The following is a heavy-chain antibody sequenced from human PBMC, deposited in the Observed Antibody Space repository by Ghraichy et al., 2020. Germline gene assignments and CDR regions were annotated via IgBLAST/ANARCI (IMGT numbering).Heavy chain of an antibody. Sequence: GGSLRLSCAASGFTFNTYAINWVRQSPTKGLEWVAAISGSGLTTYYVDSVKGRFTISRDNSKNTLYLQMNSLRVEDTAIYYCAKDLINAVGGEDAFDIWGQGTVVTVSS. CDR2: ISGSGLTT. CDR1: GFTFNTYA. D-gene: IGHD7-27*01. J-gene: IGHJ3*02. CDR3: AKDLINAVGGEDAFDI. V-gene: IGHV3-23*01.